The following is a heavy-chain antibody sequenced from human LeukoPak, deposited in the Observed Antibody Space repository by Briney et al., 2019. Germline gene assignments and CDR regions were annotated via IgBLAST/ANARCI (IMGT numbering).Heavy chain of an antibody. CDR1: GFTFGNYW. CDR2: ITSDGRSI. Sequence: GGSLRLSCAASGFTFGNYWMHWVRQAPGKGLVWVSRITSDGRSINYADSVKGRFTISRDNAKNTLYLQMNSLRAEDTAVYYCARVRYSYGYDWWGQGTLVTVSS. J-gene: IGHJ4*02. V-gene: IGHV3-74*01. CDR3: ARVRYSYGYDW. D-gene: IGHD5-18*01.